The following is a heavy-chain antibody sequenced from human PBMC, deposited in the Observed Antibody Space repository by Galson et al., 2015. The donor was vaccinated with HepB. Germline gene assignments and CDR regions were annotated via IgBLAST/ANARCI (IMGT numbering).Heavy chain of an antibody. J-gene: IGHJ4*02. CDR1: GYTFTSYY. Sequence: SCKASGYTFTSYYMHWVLQAPGQGLEWMGIINPSGGSTRYAQKFQGRVTMTRYTSTSTVYMELSSLRSEDTAVYYCARAPEMGWLQFSGYFDYWGQGTLVTVSS. CDR2: INPSGGST. CDR3: ARAPEMGWLQFSGYFDY. V-gene: IGHV1-46*01. D-gene: IGHD5-24*01.